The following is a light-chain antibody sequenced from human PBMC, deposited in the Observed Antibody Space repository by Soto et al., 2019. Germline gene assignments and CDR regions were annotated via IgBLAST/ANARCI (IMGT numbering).Light chain of an antibody. V-gene: IGKV3-20*01. Sequence: EIVLTQSPGTLSLSPGATATISCRASQSVTSGYLAWYQQKPGQAPRLLIYGASSRATGIPDRFSGSGSGTDFSLTISRLEPEDFAVYYCQHYGSSPRTFGQGTKLEIK. CDR2: GAS. J-gene: IGKJ2*01. CDR1: QSVTSGY. CDR3: QHYGSSPRT.